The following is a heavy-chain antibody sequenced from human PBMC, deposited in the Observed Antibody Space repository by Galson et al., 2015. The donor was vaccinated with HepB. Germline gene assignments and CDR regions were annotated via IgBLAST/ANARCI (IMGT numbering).Heavy chain of an antibody. D-gene: IGHD3-3*01. Sequence: SVKVSCKASGGTFSSYAISWVRQAPGQGLEWMGGIIPIFGIANYAQKFQGRVTITADKSTSTAYMELSSLRSEDTAVYYCARERDGPLRFSPRENYGMNVWGQGTTVTVSS. CDR3: ARERDGPLRFSPRENYGMNV. V-gene: IGHV1-69*10. CDR1: GGTFSSYA. CDR2: IIPIFGIA. J-gene: IGHJ6*02.